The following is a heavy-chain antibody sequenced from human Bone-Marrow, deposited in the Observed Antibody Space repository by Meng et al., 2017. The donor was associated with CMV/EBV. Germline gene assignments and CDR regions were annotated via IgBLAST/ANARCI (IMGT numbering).Heavy chain of an antibody. D-gene: IGHD2-2*01. J-gene: IGHJ3*01. Sequence: LALTCAPSGFTFNTYTIHRVRQAPGKGLEWVSSISSSRSYINYADSVKGRFTISRDNAKNSVFLQLSSLRVEDTAVYYCARERLYQRLWGDALDVWGQGTKVTVSS. CDR3: ARERLYQRLWGDALDV. CDR2: ISSSRSYI. V-gene: IGHV3-21*01. CDR1: GFTFNTYT.